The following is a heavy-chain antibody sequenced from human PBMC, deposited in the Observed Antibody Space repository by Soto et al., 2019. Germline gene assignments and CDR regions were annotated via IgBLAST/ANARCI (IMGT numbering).Heavy chain of an antibody. J-gene: IGHJ6*02. V-gene: IGHV1-46*01. CDR1: GYTFTTYY. Sequence: ASVKVSCKASGYTFTTYYINWVRQAPGQGLEWMGIINPSGGSTSYAQKFQGRVTMTRDTSTSTLYMELSSLRSEDTAVYYCAKDMGNGGSCYSFRCDYYGMDVWGQGTTVTVSS. CDR3: AKDMGNGGSCYSFRCDYYGMDV. D-gene: IGHD2-15*01. CDR2: INPSGGST.